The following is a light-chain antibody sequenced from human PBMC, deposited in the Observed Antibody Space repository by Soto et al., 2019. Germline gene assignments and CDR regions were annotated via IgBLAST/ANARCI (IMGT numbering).Light chain of an antibody. Sequence: QSVLTQPPSASGTPGQTVTVSCSGSSSNVGGNTVHWYQQLPGAAPKLLIYANNQRPSGVPDRFSGSKSSTSASLVISGLQSEDEAEYSCAAWDDNLNGLVFGSGTKLTVL. J-gene: IGLJ1*01. CDR1: SSNVGGNT. CDR2: ANN. V-gene: IGLV1-44*01. CDR3: AAWDDNLNGLV.